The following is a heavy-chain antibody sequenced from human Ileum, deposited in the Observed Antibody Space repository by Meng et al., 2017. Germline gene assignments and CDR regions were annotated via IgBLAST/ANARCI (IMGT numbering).Heavy chain of an antibody. CDR3: ARRTGEVDLLDY. CDR1: GESISSSSHC. Sequence: QLQLQVSVPGLVKPPETMFLMCTVSGESISSSSHCCDGILQPPGKGLEWIGSICYSGNTYYNPSLKSRVSMSVDTSKKQISLKLNSVTAADTAVYYCARRTGEVDLLDYWGQGTLVTVSS. V-gene: IGHV4-39*01. D-gene: IGHD7-27*01. J-gene: IGHJ4*02. CDR2: ICYSGNT.